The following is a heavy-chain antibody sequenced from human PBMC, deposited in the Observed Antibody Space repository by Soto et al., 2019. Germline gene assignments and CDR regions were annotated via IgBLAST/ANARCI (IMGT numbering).Heavy chain of an antibody. CDR1: GFTFSSYW. CDR3: ARDLIVGAPYNWFDP. D-gene: IGHD1-26*01. J-gene: IGHJ5*02. CDR2: INSDGSST. Sequence: GGSLRLSCAASGFTFSSYWMHWVRQAPGKGLVWVSRINSDGSSTSYADSVKGRFTISRDNAKNTLYLQMNSLRAEDTAVYYCARDLIVGAPYNWFDPWGQGTLVTVSS. V-gene: IGHV3-74*01.